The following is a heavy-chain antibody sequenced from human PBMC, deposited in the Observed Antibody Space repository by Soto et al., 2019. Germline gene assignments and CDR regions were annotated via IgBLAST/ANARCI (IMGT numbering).Heavy chain of an antibody. CDR1: GGSISSGDYY. D-gene: IGHD2-2*01. Sequence: SETLSLTCTVSGGSISSGDYYWSWIRQPPGKGLEWIGYIYYSGSTYYNPSLKSRVTISVDTSKNQFSLKLSSVTAADTAVYYCARGYCSSTSCYRMGDNWLDPWGQGTLVTVSS. CDR2: IYYSGST. J-gene: IGHJ5*02. V-gene: IGHV4-30-4*01. CDR3: ARGYCSSTSCYRMGDNWLDP.